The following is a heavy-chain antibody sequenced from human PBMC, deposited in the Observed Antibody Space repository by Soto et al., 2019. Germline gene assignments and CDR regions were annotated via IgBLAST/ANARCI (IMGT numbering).Heavy chain of an antibody. V-gene: IGHV3-48*03. D-gene: IGHD5-12*01. CDR1: GFTFSNYE. Sequence: GGSLRLSCAASGFTFSNYEMNWVRQAPGKGLEWVSYIGSSGITIYYADSVKGRFTISRDNAKNSLYLRMDSLRVEDTAIYYCAREDLATSMDVWGQGTKVTVYS. CDR3: AREDLATSMDV. J-gene: IGHJ6*02. CDR2: IGSSGITI.